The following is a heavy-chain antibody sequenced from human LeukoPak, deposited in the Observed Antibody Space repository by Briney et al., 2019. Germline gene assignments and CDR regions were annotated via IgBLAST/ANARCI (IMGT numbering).Heavy chain of an antibody. CDR3: ARDAYGDYYFDY. D-gene: IGHD4-17*01. CDR2: IYSGGST. CDR1: GFTVSSNY. Sequence: GGSLRLSCAASGFTVSSNYMSWVRQAPGKGLEWVSVIYSGGSTYYADSVKGRFTTSRDNSKNTLYLQMNSLRAEDTAVYYCARDAYGDYYFDYWGQGTLVTVSS. V-gene: IGHV3-53*01. J-gene: IGHJ4*02.